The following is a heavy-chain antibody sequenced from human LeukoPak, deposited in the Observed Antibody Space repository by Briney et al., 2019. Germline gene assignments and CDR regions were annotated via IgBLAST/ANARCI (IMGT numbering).Heavy chain of an antibody. CDR3: ARDPPRYYDIFTGYFNYFDY. D-gene: IGHD3-9*01. V-gene: IGHV1-18*01. CDR1: GYTFTSYG. Sequence: ASVKVSCKASGYTFTSYGISWVRQAPRQGLEWMGWISAYNGNTNYAQKLQGRVTMTTDTSTSTAYMELRSLRSDDTAVYYCARDPPRYYDIFTGYFNYFDYWGQGTLVTVPS. J-gene: IGHJ4*02. CDR2: ISAYNGNT.